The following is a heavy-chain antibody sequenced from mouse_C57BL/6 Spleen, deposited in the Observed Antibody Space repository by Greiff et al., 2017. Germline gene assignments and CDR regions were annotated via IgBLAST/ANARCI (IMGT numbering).Heavy chain of an antibody. D-gene: IGHD3-2*01. J-gene: IGHJ4*01. CDR2: IYPGDGDT. V-gene: IGHV1-82*01. CDR3: ARQTAPYYYAMDY. Sequence: QVQLQLSGPELVKPGASVKISCKASGYAFSSSWMNWVKQRPGKGLEWIGRIYPGDGDTNYNGKFKGKATLTADKSSSTAYMQLSSLTSEDSAVYFCARQTAPYYYAMDYWGQGTSVTVSS. CDR1: GYAFSSSW.